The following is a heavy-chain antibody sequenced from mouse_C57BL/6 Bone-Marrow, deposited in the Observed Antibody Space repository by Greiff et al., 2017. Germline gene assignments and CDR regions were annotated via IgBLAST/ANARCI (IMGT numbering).Heavy chain of an antibody. CDR2: FYPGSGSI. V-gene: IGHV1-62-2*01. Sequence: QVQLQQSGAELVKPGASVKLSCKASGYTFTEYTIHWVKQRSGQGLEWIGWFYPGSGSIKYNEKFKDKATLTADKSSSTGYMELSRLTSEDSAVYFCARHEEGYGNYWVYAMDYWGQGTSVTVSS. CDR1: GYTFTEYT. CDR3: ARHEEGYGNYWVYAMDY. D-gene: IGHD2-10*02. J-gene: IGHJ4*01.